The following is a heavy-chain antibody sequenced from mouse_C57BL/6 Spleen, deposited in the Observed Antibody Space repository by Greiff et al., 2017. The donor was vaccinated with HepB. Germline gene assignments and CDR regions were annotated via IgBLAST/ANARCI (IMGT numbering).Heavy chain of an antibody. CDR2: INPYNGGT. Sequence: DVQLQESGPVLVKPGASVKMSCKASGYTFTDYYMNWVKQSPGKSLEWIGVINPYNGGTSYNQKFKGKATLTVDKSSSTAYMELNSLTSEDSAVYYCARSEDGYPFAYWGQGTLVTVSA. CDR3: ARSEDGYPFAY. V-gene: IGHV1-19*01. CDR1: GYTFTDYY. J-gene: IGHJ3*01. D-gene: IGHD2-3*01.